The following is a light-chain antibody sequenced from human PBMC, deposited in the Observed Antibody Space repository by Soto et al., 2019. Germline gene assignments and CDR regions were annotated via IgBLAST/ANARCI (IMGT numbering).Light chain of an antibody. Sequence: EIVMTQSPATLSFSPGERATLSCRASRSVNSNLAWYQQKPGQAPCLLIYGASTRATGIPATFSGSGSGTEFTLTISSLQSEDFAVYYCQQYIDSPTFGQGTKVDIK. J-gene: IGKJ1*01. CDR3: QQYIDSPT. CDR1: RSVNSN. V-gene: IGKV3D-15*01. CDR2: GAS.